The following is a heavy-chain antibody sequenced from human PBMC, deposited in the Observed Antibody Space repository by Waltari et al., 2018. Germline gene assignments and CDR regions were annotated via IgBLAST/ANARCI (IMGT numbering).Heavy chain of an antibody. CDR1: GGSISSSSYY. CDR3: ARQKVTVISRVFDY. J-gene: IGHJ4*02. D-gene: IGHD4-17*01. Sequence: QLQLQESGPGLVKPSETLSLTCTVSGGSISSSSYYWGWIRQPPGKGLEWIGSIYHSGSTYYNPSLKSRVTISVDTSKNQFSLKLSSVTAADTAVYYCARQKVTVISRVFDYWGQGTLVTVSS. V-gene: IGHV4-39*01. CDR2: IYHSGST.